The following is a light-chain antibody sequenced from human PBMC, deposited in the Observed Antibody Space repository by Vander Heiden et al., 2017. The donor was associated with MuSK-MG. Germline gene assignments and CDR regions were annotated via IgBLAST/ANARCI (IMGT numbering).Light chain of an antibody. Sequence: DIVLTQSPGTLSLSPGERATLSCRASQSVSSTSLAWYQRKPGQAPRLLIYGASSRATGIPDRFSGSGSGTDFTLTISRLEPEDFAVYYCQQDGSSPWTFGQGTKVEIK. J-gene: IGKJ1*01. CDR2: GAS. CDR3: QQDGSSPWT. V-gene: IGKV3-20*01. CDR1: QSVSSTS.